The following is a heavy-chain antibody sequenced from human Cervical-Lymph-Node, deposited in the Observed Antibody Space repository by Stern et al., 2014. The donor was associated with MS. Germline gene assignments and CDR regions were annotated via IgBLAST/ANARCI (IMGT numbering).Heavy chain of an antibody. J-gene: IGHJ4*02. D-gene: IGHD3-3*01. Sequence: QLVESGPGLVKPSETLSLTCTVSNGSISGYFWTWIRQPPGKGLEWIGYIYYSGSTSYNPSLKSRVTISVDTFKNQFPLKLTSVTAADSAVYYCGRLTSGYGYYFEYWGQGAQVTVSS. CDR3: GRLTSGYGYYFEY. V-gene: IGHV4-59*08. CDR1: NGSISGYF. CDR2: IYYSGST.